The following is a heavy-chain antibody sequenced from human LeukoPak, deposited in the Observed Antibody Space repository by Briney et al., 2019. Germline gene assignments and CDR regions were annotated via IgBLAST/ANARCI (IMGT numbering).Heavy chain of an antibody. D-gene: IGHD3-10*01. CDR3: ARYGSGSYSGWFDP. V-gene: IGHV4-38-2*02. CDR2: IYYNGST. CDR1: GYSISSGYY. Sequence: SETLSLTCTVSGYSISSGYYWGWIRQPPGKGLEWIGSIYYNGSTNYNPSLKSRVTISVDTSKNQFSLKLSSVTAADTAVYYCARYGSGSYSGWFDPWGQGTLVTVSS. J-gene: IGHJ5*02.